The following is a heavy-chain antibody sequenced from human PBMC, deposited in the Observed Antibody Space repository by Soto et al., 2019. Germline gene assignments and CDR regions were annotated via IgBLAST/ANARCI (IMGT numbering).Heavy chain of an antibody. CDR1: GGSISSGDYY. J-gene: IGHJ4*02. CDR2: IYYSGST. CDR3: ARAELPAAKGTFDY. D-gene: IGHD2-2*01. Sequence: LSLTCTVSGGSISSGDYYWSWIRQPPGKGLEWIGYIYYSGSTYYNPSLKSRVTISVDTSKNQFSLKLSSVTAADTAVYYCARAELPAAKGTFDYWGQGTLVTVSS. V-gene: IGHV4-30-4*01.